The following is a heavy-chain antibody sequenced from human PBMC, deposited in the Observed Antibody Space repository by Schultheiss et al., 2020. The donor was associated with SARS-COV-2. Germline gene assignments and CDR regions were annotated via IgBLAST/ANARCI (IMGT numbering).Heavy chain of an antibody. J-gene: IGHJ5*02. Sequence: GGSLRLSCAASRFTFSSYGMHWVRQAPGKGLEWVAVISYDGSNKYYADSVKGRFTISRDNSKNTLYLQMNSLRAEDTAVYYCARSFGYYDSSGYAWGQGTLVTVSS. CDR3: ARSFGYYDSSGYA. D-gene: IGHD3-22*01. CDR2: ISYDGSNK. CDR1: RFTFSSYG. V-gene: IGHV3-30*03.